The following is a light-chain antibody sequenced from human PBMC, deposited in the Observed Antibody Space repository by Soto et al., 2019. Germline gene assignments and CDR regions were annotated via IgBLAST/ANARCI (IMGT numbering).Light chain of an antibody. CDR3: QQRDDWPPWT. V-gene: IGKV3-11*01. J-gene: IGKJ1*01. CDR2: DTS. CDR1: QSVSNY. Sequence: EIVLTQSPATLSLSPGERATLSCRASQSVSNYLAWYQQKPGQAPRLLIYDTSNRATGIPARFSGSGSGTDFSLTISSLEPEDFAVYYCQQRDDWPPWTFGQGTKVDIK.